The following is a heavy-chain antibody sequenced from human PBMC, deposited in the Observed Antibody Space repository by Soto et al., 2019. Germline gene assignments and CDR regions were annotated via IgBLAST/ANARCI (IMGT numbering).Heavy chain of an antibody. CDR2: IIPILGIT. V-gene: IGHV1-69*02. Sequence: QVQLVQSGAEVKKPGSSVKVSCKASGGTFSSYTISWVRQAPGQGLEWMGRIIPILGITNYAQKFQGRVTITADKSTSTAYMELSSLRSEDTAVYYCAYDSSGTGWFDPWGQGTLVTVSS. CDR3: AYDSSGTGWFDP. J-gene: IGHJ5*02. CDR1: GGTFSSYT. D-gene: IGHD3-22*01.